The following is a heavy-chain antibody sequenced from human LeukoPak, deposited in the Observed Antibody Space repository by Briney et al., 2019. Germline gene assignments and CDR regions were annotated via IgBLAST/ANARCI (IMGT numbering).Heavy chain of an antibody. CDR3: AREWIQLWLVDF. Sequence: PSETLSLTCTVSNDSISSSSYYWGWIRQPPGKGLEWIGSIYFSGTTYYNPSLKSRVTISIDTSKNHFSLKLSSVTAADTAVYYCAREWIQLWLVDFWGQGTLVTVSS. D-gene: IGHD5-18*01. CDR2: IYFSGTT. CDR1: NDSISSSSYY. V-gene: IGHV4-39*07. J-gene: IGHJ4*02.